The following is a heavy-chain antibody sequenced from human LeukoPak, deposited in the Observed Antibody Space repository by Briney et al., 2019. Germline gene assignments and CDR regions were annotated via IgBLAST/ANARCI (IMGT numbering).Heavy chain of an antibody. V-gene: IGHV3-23*01. D-gene: IGHD6-19*01. CDR3: LGSPSIAVAGMFLVP. Sequence: GGSLRLSCAASGFTFSSYAMSWVRQARGKGGEWGSAISESGDSTYYADSVKGRFTISRENSKNRLDLEMDGRRGEGTAVYYCLGSPSIAVAGMFLVPWGQGTLVTVSS. CDR1: GFTFSSYA. CDR2: ISESGDST. J-gene: IGHJ5*02.